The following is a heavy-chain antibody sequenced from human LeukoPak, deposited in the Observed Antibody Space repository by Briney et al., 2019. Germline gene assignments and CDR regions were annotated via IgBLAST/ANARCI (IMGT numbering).Heavy chain of an antibody. J-gene: IGHJ5*02. CDR2: VYLTRGT. V-gene: IGHV4-4*07. CDR1: GDSINSYY. CDR3: ARDLCSGGSCYPGWLDP. Sequence: SETLSLTCTVSGDSINSYYWSWIRQPAGRGLEWIGRVYLTRGTDYNPSLNSRVTISVDTSKNQFSLKLSSVTPADTAVYYCARDLCSGGSCYPGWLDPWGQGTLVTVSS. D-gene: IGHD2-15*01.